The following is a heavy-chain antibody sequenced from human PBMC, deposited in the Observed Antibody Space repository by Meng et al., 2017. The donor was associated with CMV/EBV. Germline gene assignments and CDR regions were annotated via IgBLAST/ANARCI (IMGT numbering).Heavy chain of an antibody. CDR3: ARNQPSRGWSHEDY. CDR2: IIPIFGTA. V-gene: IGHV1-69*12. Sequence: QVPVVQSGAGVKKPGASVKVPCKASGGTFSSYAISWVRQAPGKGLEWMGGIIPIFGTANYAQKFQGRVTITADESTSTAYMELSSLRSEDTAVYYCARNQPSRGWSHEDYWGQGTLVTVSS. CDR1: GGTFSSYA. D-gene: IGHD2-15*01. J-gene: IGHJ4*02.